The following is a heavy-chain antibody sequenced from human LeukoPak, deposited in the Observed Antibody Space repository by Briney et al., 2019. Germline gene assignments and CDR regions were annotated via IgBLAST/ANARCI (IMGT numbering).Heavy chain of an antibody. CDR2: INPSGGST. J-gene: IGHJ6*02. V-gene: IGHV1-46*01. CDR3: AREMERYSSSWSGMDV. D-gene: IGHD6-13*01. CDR1: GYTFTSYY. Sequence: GASVKVSCKASGYTFTSYYMHWVRQAPGQGLEWMGIINPSGGSTSYAQKFQGRVTMTRDTSTSTVYMELSSLRSGDTAVYYCAREMERYSSSWSGMDVWGQGTTVTVSS.